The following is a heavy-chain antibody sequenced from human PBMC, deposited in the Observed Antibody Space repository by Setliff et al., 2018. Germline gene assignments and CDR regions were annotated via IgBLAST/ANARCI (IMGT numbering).Heavy chain of an antibody. CDR2: IIPILGIA. CDR1: GGTFSSYA. V-gene: IGHV1-69*10. J-gene: IGHJ6*02. D-gene: IGHD3-22*01. Sequence: SVKVSCKASGGTFSSYAISWVRQAPGQGLEWMGGIIPILGIANYAQKFQGRVTITADKSTSTAYMELSSLRSEDTAVYYCARVRQGYYDSSGAYYYYGMDVWGQGTTVTVSS. CDR3: ARVRQGYYDSSGAYYYYGMDV.